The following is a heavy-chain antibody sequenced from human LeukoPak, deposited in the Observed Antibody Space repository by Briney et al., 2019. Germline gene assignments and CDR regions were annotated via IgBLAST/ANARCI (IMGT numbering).Heavy chain of an antibody. CDR1: GFTVSSNY. V-gene: IGHV3-66*01. CDR3: ASNYGSSLYFDY. J-gene: IGHJ4*02. D-gene: IGHD3-10*01. Sequence: PGGSLRFSCAASGFTVSSNYMSWVRQALGKGLEWVSVIYSGGSTYYADSVKGRFTVSRDNSKNTLYLQMNSLRAEDTAVYYCASNYGSSLYFDYWGQGTLVTVSS. CDR2: IYSGGST.